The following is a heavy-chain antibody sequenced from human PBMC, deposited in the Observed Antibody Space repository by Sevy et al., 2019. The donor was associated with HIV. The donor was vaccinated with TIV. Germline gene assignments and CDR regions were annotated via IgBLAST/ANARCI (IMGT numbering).Heavy chain of an antibody. D-gene: IGHD2-15*01. J-gene: IGHJ5*02. Sequence: ASVKVSCKVSGYTLTKLSIHWVRQAPGKGLEWMGDFDPQDDEILYAQRFQGRLTMTEDTFTETAYMELSSLTSEVTAVYYCATVGLRYYSGSSSYQGDWFDPWGQGTLVTVSS. V-gene: IGHV1-24*01. CDR3: ATVGLRYYSGSSSYQGDWFDP. CDR1: GYTLTKLS. CDR2: FDPQDDEI.